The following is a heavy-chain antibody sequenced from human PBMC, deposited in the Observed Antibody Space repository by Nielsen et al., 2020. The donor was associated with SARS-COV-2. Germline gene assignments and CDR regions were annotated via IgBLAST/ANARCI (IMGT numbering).Heavy chain of an antibody. CDR3: ARGVGYYDSSGYHFDY. Sequence: SETLSLTCTVSGGSISSGGYYWSWIRQHPGKGLEWIGYIYYSGSTYYNPSLKSRVTISVDTSKNQFSLKLSSVTAADTAVYYCARGVGYYDSSGYHFDYWGQGTLVTVSS. D-gene: IGHD3-22*01. V-gene: IGHV4-31*03. CDR1: GGSISSGGYY. J-gene: IGHJ4*02. CDR2: IYYSGST.